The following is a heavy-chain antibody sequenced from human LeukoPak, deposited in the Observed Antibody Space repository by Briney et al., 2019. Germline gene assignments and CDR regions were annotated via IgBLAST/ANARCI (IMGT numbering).Heavy chain of an antibody. D-gene: IGHD3-3*01. Sequence: SQTLSLTCTASGGSISSGDYYWSWIRQPPGKGLEWNGYIYDSGSTYYNPSLKSRAIISVDASKNQFLLMLSSVTAAATDEYYFARAVLYDFWSGGYFDYWGQGTLVTVSS. V-gene: IGHV4-30-4*08. CDR3: ARAVLYDFWSGGYFDY. CDR1: GGSISSGDYY. CDR2: IYDSGST. J-gene: IGHJ4*02.